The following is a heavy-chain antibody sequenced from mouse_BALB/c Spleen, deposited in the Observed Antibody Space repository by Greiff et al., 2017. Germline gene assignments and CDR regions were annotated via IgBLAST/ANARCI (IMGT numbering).Heavy chain of an antibody. J-gene: IGHJ2*01. D-gene: IGHD2-1*01. CDR3: ARDWIRYGNFYCFDD. Sequence: VQLQQSGAELARPGASVKLSCKASGYTFTDYYINWVKQRTGQGLEWIGEMYPGSGNTYYNEKFKGKATLTADKSSSTAYLQLSRLVSEESAVYFCARDWIRYGNFYCFDDWGQGTTLTGSS. CDR1: GYTFTDYY. V-gene: IGHV1-77*01. CDR2: MYPGSGNT.